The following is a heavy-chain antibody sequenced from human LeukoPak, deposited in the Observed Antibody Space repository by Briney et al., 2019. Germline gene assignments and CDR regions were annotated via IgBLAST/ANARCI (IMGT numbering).Heavy chain of an antibody. D-gene: IGHD1-26*01. CDR2: ISGSGGST. J-gene: IGHJ4*02. V-gene: IGHV3-23*01. CDR1: GFTFSSYA. Sequence: GGSLRLSCAASGFTFSSYAMSWVRQAPGKGLDWVSGISGSGGSTYHADSVEGRFTISRDNSKNTLYLQMNTLRAEDTAVYYCIKDRIGTWSFDHWGQGTLLTVSS. CDR3: IKDRIGTWSFDH.